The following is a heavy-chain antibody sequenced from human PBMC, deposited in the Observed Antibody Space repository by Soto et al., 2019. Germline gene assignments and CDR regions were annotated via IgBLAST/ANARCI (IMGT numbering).Heavy chain of an antibody. CDR3: ARIGDYAVGNWFDP. Sequence: SETLSLTCTVSGGSLSSSAYYWGWIRQPPGKGLEWIGNIYYSGSTYYSPSLKSRVTISVDTSKNQFSLKLSSVTAADTAVYYCARIGDYAVGNWFDPWGQGTLVTVSS. CDR1: GGSLSSSAYY. D-gene: IGHD4-17*01. CDR2: IYYSGST. J-gene: IGHJ5*02. V-gene: IGHV4-39*01.